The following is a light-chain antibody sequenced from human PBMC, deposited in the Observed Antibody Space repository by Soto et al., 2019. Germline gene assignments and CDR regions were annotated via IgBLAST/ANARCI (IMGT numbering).Light chain of an antibody. Sequence: EIVLTQSPGTLSLSPGERTTLSCRASQSVSSTYLAWYQQKPGQAPRVLIYGASSRATGIPDRFSGSGSGTDFTLTISSLEPEDFAVYYCQQRSNWPLTFGGGTKVDIK. CDR3: QQRSNWPLT. CDR2: GAS. J-gene: IGKJ4*01. V-gene: IGKV3D-20*02. CDR1: QSVSSTY.